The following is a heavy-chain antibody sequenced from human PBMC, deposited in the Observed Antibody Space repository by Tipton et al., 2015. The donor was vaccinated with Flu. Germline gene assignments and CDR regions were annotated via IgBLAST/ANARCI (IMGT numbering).Heavy chain of an antibody. CDR2: IYPGDSDT. CDR1: GYSFTNYW. V-gene: IGHV5-51*01. CDR3: ARQRKQLVRFYYYYDMDV. J-gene: IGHJ6*02. Sequence: QLVQSGAEVKKPGESLKISCKGSGYSFTNYWIGWVRQMPGKGLGWMGIIYPGDSDTKYSPSFQGQVTISADRSISTAYLQWSSLQASDTAIYYCARQRKQLVRFYYYYDMDVWGQGTTVTVSS. D-gene: IGHD6-6*01.